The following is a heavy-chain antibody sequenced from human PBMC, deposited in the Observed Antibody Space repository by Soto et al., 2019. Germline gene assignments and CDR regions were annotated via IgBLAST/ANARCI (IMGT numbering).Heavy chain of an antibody. CDR1: VFTFSDFG. CDR2: ISHDGSKR. D-gene: IGHD3-22*01. J-gene: IGHJ4*01. Sequence: GWSLRLSCEFSVFTFSDFGLDWVRQAPGKGLEWVAIISHDGSKRFYADSVKGRFTISRDNSKNTLYLQMSSLRPEDTALYYCAKTATYVDGYDNTGYSSEDYWGHGTLVTVSS. CDR3: AKTATYVDGYDNTGYSSEDY. V-gene: IGHV3-30*18.